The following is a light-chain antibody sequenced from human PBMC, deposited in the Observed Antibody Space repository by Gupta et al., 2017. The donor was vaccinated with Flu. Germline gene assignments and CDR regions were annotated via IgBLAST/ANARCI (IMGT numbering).Light chain of an antibody. CDR2: DAS. Sequence: DIQMTQSPTSLSASVGDRVTITCRARQGISNNLGWFQQKPGKAPKSLIYDASNFKSGVPSQFSGSGSVTDFTLTISSLQPEDFATYYCQQYKTYPYTCGHGTKVDIK. J-gene: IGKJ3*01. CDR3: QQYKTYPYT. V-gene: IGKV1-16*02. CDR1: QGISNN.